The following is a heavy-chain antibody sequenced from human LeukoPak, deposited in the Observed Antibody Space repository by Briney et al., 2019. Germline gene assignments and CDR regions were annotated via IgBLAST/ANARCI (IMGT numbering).Heavy chain of an antibody. D-gene: IGHD3-10*01. CDR3: ARNRDSGSLDAFDI. Sequence: GASLQISCQGSGYIFTTYWIGWVRQLPGKGLEWMGIIYPGDSDTRYSPSFQGQVTISGAKSISTAHLQWSSLKASDTAMYYCARNRDSGSLDAFDIWGQGTMVTVSS. J-gene: IGHJ3*02. CDR2: IYPGDSDT. CDR1: GYIFTTYW. V-gene: IGHV5-51*01.